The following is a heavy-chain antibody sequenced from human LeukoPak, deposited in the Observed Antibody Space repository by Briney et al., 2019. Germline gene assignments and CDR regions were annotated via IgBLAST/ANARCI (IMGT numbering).Heavy chain of an antibody. V-gene: IGHV3-30*04. CDR3: ARGTAAASGG. D-gene: IGHD6-13*01. J-gene: IGHJ4*02. CDR1: GFTFSSYA. Sequence: PGGSLRLSCAASGFTFSSYAIHWVRQAPGKGLEWVAVISYDGSNKYYADSVKGRFTISRDNSKNTLYLQMNSLRAEDTAVYYCARGTAAASGGWGQGTLVTVSS. CDR2: ISYDGSNK.